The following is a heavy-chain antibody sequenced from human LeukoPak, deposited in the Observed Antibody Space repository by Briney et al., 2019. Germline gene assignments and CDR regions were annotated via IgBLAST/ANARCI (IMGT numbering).Heavy chain of an antibody. Sequence: ASVKVSRKASGYTFTSYYMHWVRQAPGQGLEWMGIINPSGGSTSYAQKFQGRVTMTRDTSTSTVYMELSSLRSEDTAVYYCARGGMTLAGRHDAFDIWGQGTMVTVSS. D-gene: IGHD1-14*01. CDR1: GYTFTSYY. J-gene: IGHJ3*02. CDR2: INPSGGST. V-gene: IGHV1-46*01. CDR3: ARGGMTLAGRHDAFDI.